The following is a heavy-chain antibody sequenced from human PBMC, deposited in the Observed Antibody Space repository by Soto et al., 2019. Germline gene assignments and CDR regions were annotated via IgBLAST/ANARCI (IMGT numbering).Heavy chain of an antibody. CDR2: ISSSGSFM. CDR3: ARDPPSGNTLDWSDS. V-gene: IGHV3-21*06. Sequence: DVHLVESGGGLVKPGGSLRLSCAASGFRFSSDSMGWVRQAPGKGLEWVSSISSSGSFMNYADSVKGRFTISRDNAKNSLYLQMSGLKDEDTAVYYCARDPPSGNTLDWSDSWGQGTLVTVSS. D-gene: IGHD1-1*01. CDR1: GFRFSSDS. J-gene: IGHJ5*01.